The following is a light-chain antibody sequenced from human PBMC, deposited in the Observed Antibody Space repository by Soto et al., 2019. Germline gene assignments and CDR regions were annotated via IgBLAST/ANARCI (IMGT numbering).Light chain of an antibody. CDR2: DAS. CDR3: QQYTNYSYT. V-gene: IGKV1-5*01. Sequence: DIEMTQSPSTLSASVGDRVTITCRGSQSISRLLAWYQQKPGKAPKLLIHDASSLESGVPSRFSGSRSGSEFTLTISGLQPDDFATYYCQQYTNYSYTFGQGTKVEI. CDR1: QSISRL. J-gene: IGKJ2*01.